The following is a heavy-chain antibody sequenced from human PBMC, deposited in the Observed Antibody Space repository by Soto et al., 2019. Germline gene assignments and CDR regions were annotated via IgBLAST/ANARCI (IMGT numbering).Heavy chain of an antibody. CDR3: ALWGFRHGSNSKYNYSGMEV. CDR2: IIPIFGTA. V-gene: IGHV1-69*01. Sequence: VQLVQSGAEVKKPGSSVKLSCKASGGTFNRYTIIWVRQAPGQGLEWMGGIIPIFGTANYAQKFQGRVAMIADESTRAAYMELRSLRSQGTAVYYCALWGFRHGSNSKYNYSGMEVWGQGTTVTVSS. CDR1: GGTFNRYT. J-gene: IGHJ6*02. D-gene: IGHD1-26*01.